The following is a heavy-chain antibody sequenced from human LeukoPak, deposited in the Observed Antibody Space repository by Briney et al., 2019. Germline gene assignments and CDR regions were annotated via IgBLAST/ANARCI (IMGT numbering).Heavy chain of an antibody. J-gene: IGHJ4*02. Sequence: GGSLRLSCAASGFTFSSYGMHWVRQAPGKGLEWVADISYHGTNKYYADSVKGRFTISRDNSKNTLYLQMNSLRAEDTAVYYCAKWVENWGQGTLVTVSS. V-gene: IGHV3-30*18. CDR2: ISYHGTNK. CDR3: AKWVEN. CDR1: GFTFSSYG.